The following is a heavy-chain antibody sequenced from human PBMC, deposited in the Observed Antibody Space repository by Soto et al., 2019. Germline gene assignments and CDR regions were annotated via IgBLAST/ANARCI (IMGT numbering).Heavy chain of an antibody. Sequence: QVQLVESGGGVVQPGRSLRLSCAASGFTFSSYGMHWVRQAPGKGLEWVAVIWYDGSNKYYADSVKGRFTISRDNSKNTLYLQMNSLRAEDTAVYYCATAAAGRYYYYGMDVWGQGTTVTVSS. D-gene: IGHD6-13*01. V-gene: IGHV3-33*01. CDR3: ATAAAGRYYYYGMDV. J-gene: IGHJ6*02. CDR2: IWYDGSNK. CDR1: GFTFSSYG.